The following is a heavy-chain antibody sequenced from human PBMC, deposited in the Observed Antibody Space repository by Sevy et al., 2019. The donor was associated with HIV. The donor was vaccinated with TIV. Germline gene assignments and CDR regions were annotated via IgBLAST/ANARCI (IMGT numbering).Heavy chain of an antibody. CDR1: GGSFSGDY. CDR2: INHSGST. D-gene: IGHD2-2*01. CDR3: ARHCSGTSCSHAFDI. V-gene: IGHV4-34*01. Sequence: SETLSLTCAVYGGSFSGDYWSWIRRPPGKGLEWIGEINHSGSTNYNPSLKSRVTISVDTSKNHFSLKLSSVTAADTAVYYCARHCSGTSCSHAFDIWGQGTVVTVSS. J-gene: IGHJ3*02.